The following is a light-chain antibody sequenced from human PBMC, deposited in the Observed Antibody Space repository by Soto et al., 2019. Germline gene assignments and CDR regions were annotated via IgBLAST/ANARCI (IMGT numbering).Light chain of an antibody. J-gene: IGKJ2*01. V-gene: IGKV1-5*01. CDR3: QQYNFYPYT. CDR2: DAS. CDR1: QSISIW. Sequence: DIQMTQSPSTLSAFVGDRVTITCRASQSISIWLAWYQQKPGKAPNPLISDASTLESGVPSRFSGSGSGTEFTLTISSLQPDDSATYYCQQYNFYPYTFGQGTKLEIK.